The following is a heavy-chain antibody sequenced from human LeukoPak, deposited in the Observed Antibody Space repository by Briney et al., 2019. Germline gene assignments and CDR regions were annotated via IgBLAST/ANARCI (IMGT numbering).Heavy chain of an antibody. D-gene: IGHD2-2*01. J-gene: IGHJ5*02. CDR3: AREGRRAVLNIVVVPAALARQNNWFDP. Sequence: ASVKVSCKASGYTFTGYAMDWVRQAPGQRLDWMGWINTGNGDTKYSQKVQGRATSTRDTSASTAYMELSSLRSEETAVYYCAREGRRAVLNIVVVPAALARQNNWFDPWGQGTLVTVSS. CDR2: INTGNGDT. CDR1: GYTFTGYA. V-gene: IGHV1-3*04.